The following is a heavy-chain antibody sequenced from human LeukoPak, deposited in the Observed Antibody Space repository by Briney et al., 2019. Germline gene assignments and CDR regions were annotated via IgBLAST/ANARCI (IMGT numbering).Heavy chain of an antibody. Sequence: GGSLRLSCAASGFTFSNYWMHWVRQAPGKGLVWVSRIDTAGRSTSYVDSVKGRFTISRDNAKNTLYLQMNSLRAEDTAVYYCAKDFYCSSTSCLYMSGGYFDYWGQGTLVTVSS. V-gene: IGHV3-74*01. J-gene: IGHJ4*02. CDR2: IDTAGRST. CDR1: GFTFSNYW. CDR3: AKDFYCSSTSCLYMSGGYFDY. D-gene: IGHD2-2*01.